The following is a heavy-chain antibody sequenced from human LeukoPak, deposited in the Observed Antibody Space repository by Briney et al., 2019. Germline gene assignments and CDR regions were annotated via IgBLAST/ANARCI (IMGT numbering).Heavy chain of an antibody. CDR3: ARDWGRNIVVVPAAQFDY. D-gene: IGHD2-2*01. V-gene: IGHV1-18*01. J-gene: IGHJ4*02. CDR2: ISAYNGNT. CDR1: GYTFTSYG. Sequence: ASVKVSCKASGYTFTSYGISWVRQAPGQGLEWMGWISAYNGNTNYAQKLQGRVTMTTDTSTSTAYMELRSLRSDDTAVYYCARDWGRNIVVVPAAQFDYWGQGTLVTVSS.